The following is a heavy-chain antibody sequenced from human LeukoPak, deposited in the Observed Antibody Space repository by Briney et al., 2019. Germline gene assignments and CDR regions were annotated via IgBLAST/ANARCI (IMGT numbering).Heavy chain of an antibody. CDR1: GFTFSDYY. D-gene: IGHD5-18*01. CDR3: AREEAWIQLWPGAFDY. CDR2: ISSSGSTI. J-gene: IGHJ4*02. Sequence: PGGSLRLSCAASGFTFSDYYMSWIRQAPGKGLEWVSYISSSGSTIYYADSVKGRFTISRDNAKNSLYLQMNSLRAEDTAVYYCAREEAWIQLWPGAFDYWGQGTLVTVSS. V-gene: IGHV3-11*04.